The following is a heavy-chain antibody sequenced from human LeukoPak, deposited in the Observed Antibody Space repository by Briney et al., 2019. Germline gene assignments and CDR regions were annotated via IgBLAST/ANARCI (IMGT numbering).Heavy chain of an antibody. J-gene: IGHJ4*02. Sequence: ASVKVSCKASGYTFTSYGISWVRQAPGQGLEWMGWISAYNGNTNYAQKLQGRVTMTTDTSTSTAYMELRSLRSDDTAVYYCARLYCSGGSCYSEEDYWGQGTLVTVSS. CDR1: GYTFTSYG. V-gene: IGHV1-18*01. D-gene: IGHD2-15*01. CDR3: ARLYCSGGSCYSEEDY. CDR2: ISAYNGNT.